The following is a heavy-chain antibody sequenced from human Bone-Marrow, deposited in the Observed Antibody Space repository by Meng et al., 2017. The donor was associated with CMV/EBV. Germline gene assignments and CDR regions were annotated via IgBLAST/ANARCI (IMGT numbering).Heavy chain of an antibody. CDR2: INSDGSST. J-gene: IGHJ4*02. V-gene: IGHV3-74*01. CDR3: ARGETYYDFWSGYYTDIY. D-gene: IGHD3-3*01. CDR1: GFTFSSYW. Sequence: GGSLRLSCAASGFTFSSYWMHWVRQAPGKGLVWVSRINSDGSSTSYADSVKGRFTISRDTSKKTLYLQMDSLRAEDTAVYYCARGETYYDFWSGYYTDIYWGQGTLVTVSS.